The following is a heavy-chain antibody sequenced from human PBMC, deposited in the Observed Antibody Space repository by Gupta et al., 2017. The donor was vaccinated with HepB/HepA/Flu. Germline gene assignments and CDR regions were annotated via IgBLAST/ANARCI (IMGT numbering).Heavy chain of an antibody. Sequence: QVQLQQWGAGLLEHSETLSLTCAVYGGSFSGYYWSWIRQPPGKGLEWIGEINDSGSTKYNPSLKSRVTISLDTSKNQFSVKLSSVTAADTAVYYCAREGPLVSAVPFGYWGQGTLVTVSS. D-gene: IGHD2-2*01. CDR3: AREGPLVSAVPFGY. J-gene: IGHJ4*02. CDR2: INDSGST. V-gene: IGHV4-34*01. CDR1: GGSFSGYY.